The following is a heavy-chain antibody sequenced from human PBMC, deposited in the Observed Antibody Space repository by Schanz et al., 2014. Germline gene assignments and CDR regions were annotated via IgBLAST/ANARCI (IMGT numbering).Heavy chain of an antibody. D-gene: IGHD1-1*01. CDR3: ARRVPYSFGLDV. Sequence: DVQLVESGGGLVQPGRSLRLSCAASGFTFSNYWMSWVRQAPGKGLEWVSFISASGDSTSYADSVKGRFTISRDNSKNTLYLQMNSLRDEDTAMYYCARRVPYSFGLDVWGQGATVTVSS. CDR2: ISASGDST. V-gene: IGHV3-23*04. J-gene: IGHJ6*02. CDR1: GFTFSNYW.